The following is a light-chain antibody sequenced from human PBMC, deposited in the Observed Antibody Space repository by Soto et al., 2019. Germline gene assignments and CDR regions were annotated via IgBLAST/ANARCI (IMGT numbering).Light chain of an antibody. Sequence: EIVLTQSPATLSVSPVNRATLSCRASQSVNSDLAWYQQKPGQAPRLLIYGASTRATGTPTRFSGSGSGTEFTLTISSLQSEDFAVYFCQQYNNWPPYTFGQGTRLEIK. CDR1: QSVNSD. V-gene: IGKV3-15*01. J-gene: IGKJ5*01. CDR3: QQYNNWPPYT. CDR2: GAS.